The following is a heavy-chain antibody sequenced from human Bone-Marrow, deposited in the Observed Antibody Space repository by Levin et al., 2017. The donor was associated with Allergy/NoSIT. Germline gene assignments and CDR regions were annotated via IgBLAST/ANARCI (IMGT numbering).Heavy chain of an antibody. J-gene: IGHJ5*02. V-gene: IGHV3-48*04. D-gene: IGHD2-2*01. Sequence: GGSLRLSCAASGFTFSSYSMNWVRQAPGKGLEWVSYISSSSSTIYYADSVKGRFTISRDNAKNSLYLQMNSLRAEDTAVYYCARERYQLLLYVPDISFDPWGQGTLVTVSS. CDR3: ARERYQLLLYVPDISFDP. CDR1: GFTFSSYS. CDR2: ISSSSSTI.